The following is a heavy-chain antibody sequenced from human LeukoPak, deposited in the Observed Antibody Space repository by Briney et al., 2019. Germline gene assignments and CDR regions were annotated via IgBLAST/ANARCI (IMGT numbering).Heavy chain of an antibody. V-gene: IGHV4-30-2*01. D-gene: IGHD6-6*01. CDR1: GGSISSGGYS. CDR3: ARGWGYSSSSGFYGAFDI. J-gene: IGHJ3*02. CDR2: IYHSGST. Sequence: SQTLPLTCAVSGGSISSGGYSWSWIRQPPGKGLEWIGYIYHSGSTYYNPSLKSRVTISVDRSKNQFSLKLSSVTAADTAVYYCARGWGYSSSSGFYGAFDIWGQGTMVTVSS.